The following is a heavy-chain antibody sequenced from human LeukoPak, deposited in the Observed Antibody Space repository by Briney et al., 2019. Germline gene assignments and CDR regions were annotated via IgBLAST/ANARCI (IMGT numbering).Heavy chain of an antibody. CDR1: AFIFSGHW. V-gene: IGHV3-7*03. D-gene: IGHD3-3*01. CDR2: IKQDGSER. J-gene: IGHJ5*02. Sequence: GGSLRLSCEGSAFIFSGHWMNWVRQTPGKGLEWVASIKQDGSERYYVDSVKGRFTISRDNAKNSLYLQMNSLRAEDTAVYYCARVQQAPPKYYDFWSGYQPPDWFDPWAREPWSPSPQ. CDR3: ARVQQAPPKYYDFWSGYQPPDWFDP.